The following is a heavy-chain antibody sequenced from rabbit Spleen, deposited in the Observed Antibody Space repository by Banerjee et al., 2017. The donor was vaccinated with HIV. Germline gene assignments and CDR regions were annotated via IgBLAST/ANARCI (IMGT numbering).Heavy chain of an antibody. D-gene: IGHD1-1*01. V-gene: IGHV1S45*01. J-gene: IGHJ4*01. CDR1: GVSFSGSSY. CDR2: IAAGVSYTT. CDR3: ARWTKGGGGYKL. Sequence: QEQLEESGGDLVKPGASLTLTCIASGVSFSGSSYMCWVRQPPGKGPEWIACIAAGVSYTTYYATWAKGRFTISKTSSTTVDLKMNSLTVADTATYFCARWTKGGGGYKLWGPGTLVTVS.